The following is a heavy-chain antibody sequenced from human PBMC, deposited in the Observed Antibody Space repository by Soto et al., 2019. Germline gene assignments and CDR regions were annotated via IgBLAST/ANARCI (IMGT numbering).Heavy chain of an antibody. D-gene: IGHD3-22*01. Sequence: GGSLRLSCAASGFTFSWYSMNWVRQAPGKGLEWVSSISSSSSYIYYADSVKGRFTISRDNAKNSLYLQMNSLRAEDTAVYYCARVHYYDSSGYSHWGQGTLATVSS. CDR2: ISSSSSYI. CDR3: ARVHYYDSSGYSH. CDR1: GFTFSWYS. V-gene: IGHV3-21*01. J-gene: IGHJ4*02.